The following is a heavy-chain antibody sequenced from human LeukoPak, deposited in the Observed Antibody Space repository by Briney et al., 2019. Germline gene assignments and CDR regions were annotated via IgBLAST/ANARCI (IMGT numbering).Heavy chain of an antibody. CDR3: VKDRSGYYAYSFDV. D-gene: IGHD5-18*01. Sequence: GRSLRPSCAASGLTFDDYAMHWVRQAPGQGLEWVSGINWNSGRIGYADSVKGRFTISRDNAKNSLFLQMNRLKVEDTALYYCVKDRSGYYAYSFDVWGQGTMVTVSS. V-gene: IGHV3-9*01. J-gene: IGHJ3*01. CDR2: INWNSGRI. CDR1: GLTFDDYA.